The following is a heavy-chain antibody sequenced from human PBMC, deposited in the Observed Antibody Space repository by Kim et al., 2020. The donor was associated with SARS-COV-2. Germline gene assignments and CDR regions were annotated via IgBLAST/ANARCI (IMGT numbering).Heavy chain of an antibody. CDR3: AREEVYSSSWGTDAFDI. Sequence: ASEKVSCKASGYTFTSYYMHWVRQAPGQGLEWMGIINPSGGSTSYAQKFQGRVTMTRDTSTSTVYMELSSLRSEDTAVYYCAREEVYSSSWGTDAFDIWGQGTMVTVSS. D-gene: IGHD6-13*01. V-gene: IGHV1-46*01. CDR1: GYTFTSYY. CDR2: INPSGGST. J-gene: IGHJ3*02.